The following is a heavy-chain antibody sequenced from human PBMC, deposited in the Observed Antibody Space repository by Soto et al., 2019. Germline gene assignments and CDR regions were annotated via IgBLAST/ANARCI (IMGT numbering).Heavy chain of an antibody. CDR2: IIPVLGLP. J-gene: IGHJ2*01. D-gene: IGHD2-2*01. CDR1: RGTFSSYT. V-gene: IGHV1-69*08. Sequence: QVQLVQSGAEVKKPGSSVKDSCKASRGTFSSYTITWVRQAPGQGLEWMGRIIPVLGLPNYAQKFQGRVTITADKSTSTAYMELSSLRSEDTAVYYCARDRCSSTSCAGGYWYFDLWGRGTLVTVSS. CDR3: ARDRCSSTSCAGGYWYFDL.